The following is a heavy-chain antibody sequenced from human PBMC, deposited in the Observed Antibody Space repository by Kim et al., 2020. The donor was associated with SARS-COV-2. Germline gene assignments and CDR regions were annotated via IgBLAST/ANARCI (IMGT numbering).Heavy chain of an antibody. J-gene: IGHJ6*02. V-gene: IGHV3-30*04. Sequence: GGSLRLSCAASGFTFSNFAMHWVRQAPGKVPEWMAVISSDGSRQYYVDSVKGRFTISRDNSKNTLYLQMDSLTIEDTATFYCARGDPKVYYYGPVYGWGQGTTASASS. CDR2: ISSDGSRQ. CDR1: GFTFSNFA. D-gene: IGHD3-10*01. CDR3: ARGDPKVYYYGPVYG.